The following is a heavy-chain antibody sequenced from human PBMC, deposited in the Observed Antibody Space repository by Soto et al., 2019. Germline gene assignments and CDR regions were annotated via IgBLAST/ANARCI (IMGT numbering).Heavy chain of an antibody. CDR3: AREDSSSWPFYYYGMDV. J-gene: IGHJ6*02. D-gene: IGHD6-13*01. Sequence: SETLSLTCAFYGGSFSGYYWSWIRQPPGKGLEWIGEINHSGSTNYNPSLKSRVTISVDTSKNQFSLKLSSVTAADTAVYYCAREDSSSWPFYYYGMDVWGQGTTVTVSS. CDR2: INHSGST. CDR1: GGSFSGYY. V-gene: IGHV4-34*01.